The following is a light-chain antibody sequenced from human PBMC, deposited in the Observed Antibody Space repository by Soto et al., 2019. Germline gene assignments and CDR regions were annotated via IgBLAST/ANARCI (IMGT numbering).Light chain of an antibody. J-gene: IGKJ2*01. CDR3: QQYGSSPRT. CDR1: QSVSSSY. V-gene: IGKV3-20*01. CDR2: GAS. Sequence: EIVLTQSPDTLSLSPGERATLSCRASQSVSSSYLAWYQQKPGQAPRLLIYGASSRATGIPDRFSGSGSGTDFTLTISRMEPEDFAVYYFQQYGSSPRTFGQGTKLEIK.